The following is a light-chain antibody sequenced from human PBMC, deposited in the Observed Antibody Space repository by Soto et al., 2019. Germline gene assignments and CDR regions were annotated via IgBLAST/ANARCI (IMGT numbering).Light chain of an antibody. CDR3: QQYGSSPRT. CDR1: QSVSSSS. J-gene: IGKJ1*01. Sequence: GLTPFPDPPSFSPGEKATPSRKASQSVSSSSLAWYQQRRGQAPRLLIHGASSRATGIPDRFSGSGSGTDFTLTISRLEPEDFAVYYCQQYGSSPRTFGQGTKVDIK. V-gene: IGKV3-20*01. CDR2: GAS.